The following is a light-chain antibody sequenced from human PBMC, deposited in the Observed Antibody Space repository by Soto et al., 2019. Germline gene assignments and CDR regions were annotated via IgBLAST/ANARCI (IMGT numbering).Light chain of an antibody. Sequence: DVQMTQSPSSLSASVGDTVTITCRASQGIAFYLAWFQQRPGKAPNLLISAASNLQSGVPSRFSGSGSVTDFTLTISSLQPEDVATYYCQKYDTAPFTFGPGTRVEVK. J-gene: IGKJ3*01. CDR2: AAS. V-gene: IGKV1-27*01. CDR3: QKYDTAPFT. CDR1: QGIAFY.